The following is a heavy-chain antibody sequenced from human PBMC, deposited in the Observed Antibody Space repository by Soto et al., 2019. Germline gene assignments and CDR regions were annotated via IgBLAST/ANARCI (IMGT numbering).Heavy chain of an antibody. CDR3: ANSLIAVADRGYYYYGMDV. CDR2: IYPGDSDT. V-gene: IGHV5-51*01. D-gene: IGHD6-19*01. Sequence: GESLKISCKGSGYSFTSYWIGWVRQMPGKGLEWMGIIYPGDSDTRYSPSFQGQVTISADKSISTAYLQWSSLKASDTAMYYCANSLIAVADRGYYYYGMDVWGQGTTVTVSS. J-gene: IGHJ6*02. CDR1: GYSFTSYW.